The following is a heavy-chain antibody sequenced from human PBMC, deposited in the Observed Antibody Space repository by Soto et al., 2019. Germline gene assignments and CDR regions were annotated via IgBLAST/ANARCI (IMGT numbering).Heavy chain of an antibody. Sequence: EVHLVESGGGLVQTGGSLRLSCAIFESTVSRDWMNWVRQAPGKGLEWVAHINQDGSEKYYVDSVKDRFTISRDNAKKSLYLQMNSLRPAETAMYYCSGGVGDAFWGQGTLVTVSS. CDR2: INQDGSEK. V-gene: IGHV3-7*04. D-gene: IGHD1-26*01. CDR3: SGGVGDAF. CDR1: ESTVSRDW. J-gene: IGHJ4*02.